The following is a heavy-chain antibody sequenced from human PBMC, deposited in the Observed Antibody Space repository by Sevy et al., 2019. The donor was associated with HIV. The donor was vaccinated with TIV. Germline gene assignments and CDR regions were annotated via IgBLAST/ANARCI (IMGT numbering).Heavy chain of an antibody. Sequence: GGSLRLSCAASGLAFRNYAMTWVRQTPGKGLEWVSTISNSGVATDYADSVKGRFTISRDNSKDTLYLEMNNLTAEDTAVYFCANVKGNVVGVEAAPEVPYFDYWGQGTLVTVSS. CDR2: ISNSGVAT. D-gene: IGHD2-15*01. V-gene: IGHV3-23*01. CDR3: ANVKGNVVGVEAAPEVPYFDY. J-gene: IGHJ4*02. CDR1: GLAFRNYA.